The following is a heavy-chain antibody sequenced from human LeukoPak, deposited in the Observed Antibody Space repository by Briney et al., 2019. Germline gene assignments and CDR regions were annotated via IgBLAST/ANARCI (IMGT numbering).Heavy chain of an antibody. CDR3: ARNFYCSGGSCYLIFDY. J-gene: IGHJ4*02. V-gene: IGHV1-2*02. CDR1: GYTFTGYY. D-gene: IGHD2-15*01. CDR2: INPNSGGT. Sequence: ASVKVSCKASGYTFTGYYMHWVRQAPGQGLEWMGWINPNSGGTNYAQKFQGRVTTTRDTSISTAYMELSRLRSDDTAVYYCARNFYCSGGSCYLIFDYWGQGTLVTVSS.